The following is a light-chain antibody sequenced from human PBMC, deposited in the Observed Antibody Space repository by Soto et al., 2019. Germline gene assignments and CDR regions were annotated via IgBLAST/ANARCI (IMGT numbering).Light chain of an antibody. Sequence: QSALTQPRSVSGSPGQSVTISCTGTNSDVAGYNYVSWYQQHLGKAPTLLISDVSKRPSGVSDRFSGSKSGNTASLTISGLQAEDEADYYCCSYACSYRVFGGGTKVTVL. CDR1: NSDVAGYNY. CDR2: DVS. CDR3: CSYACSYRV. J-gene: IGLJ2*01. V-gene: IGLV2-11*01.